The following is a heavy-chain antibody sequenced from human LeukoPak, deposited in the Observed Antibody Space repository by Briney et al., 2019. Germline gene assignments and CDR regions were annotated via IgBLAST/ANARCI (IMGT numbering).Heavy chain of an antibody. J-gene: IGHJ4*02. CDR1: GFTFSNFG. V-gene: IGHV3-30*02. CDR3: AKDYYESSGTWGNLDY. Sequence: GGSLRLSCAASGFTFSNFGMHWVLQAPGKGLEWVAFLHHDENHKYYTDSVKGRFTVSRDKSKNTVYLQMNSLRAEDTAVYYCAKDYYESSGTWGNLDYWGQGTLVTVSS. D-gene: IGHD3-22*01. CDR2: LHHDENHK.